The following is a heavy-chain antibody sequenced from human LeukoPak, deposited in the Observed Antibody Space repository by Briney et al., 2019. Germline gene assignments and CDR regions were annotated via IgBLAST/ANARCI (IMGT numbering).Heavy chain of an antibody. V-gene: IGHV3-15*07. J-gene: IGHJ4*02. CDR1: GFTFSNAW. D-gene: IGHD1-26*01. CDR2: IKSKTDGGTT. Sequence: GGSLRLSCAASGFTFSNAWMNWVRQAPGKGLEWVGRIKSKTDGGTTDYAAPVKGRFTISRDDSKNTLYLQMNSLRAEDTAVYYCARDLGGNYFDYWGQGTLVTVSS. CDR3: ARDLGGNYFDY.